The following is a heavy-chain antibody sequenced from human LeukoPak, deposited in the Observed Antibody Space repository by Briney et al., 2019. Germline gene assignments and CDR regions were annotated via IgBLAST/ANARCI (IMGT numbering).Heavy chain of an antibody. CDR2: IYFSGAT. Sequence: PSETLSLTCTVSGGSISRYYWSWIRQPPGKGLEWIGYIYFSGATNYNPSLKSRVTISVDTSKNQFSLKLSSVTAADTAVYYCAREDPQTTVPEGFDVWGQGTTVIVSS. D-gene: IGHD4-17*01. CDR1: GGSISRYY. CDR3: AREDPQTTVPEGFDV. J-gene: IGHJ6*02. V-gene: IGHV4-59*01.